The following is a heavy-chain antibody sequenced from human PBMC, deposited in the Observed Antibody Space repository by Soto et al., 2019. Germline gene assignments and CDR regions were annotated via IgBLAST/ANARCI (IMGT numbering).Heavy chain of an antibody. CDR2: ISPFTGDT. D-gene: IGHD2-15*01. CDR1: GYSFTNYG. Sequence: VASVKVSCKTSGYSFTNYGINWVRQAPGQGLEWMGWISPFTGDTHYTQSLQGRITVTTDTSTNTAYMELRSLRSADTAVYYCARSCSGGSCHPAYWGQGTLVTVSS. V-gene: IGHV1-18*04. J-gene: IGHJ4*02. CDR3: ARSCSGGSCHPAY.